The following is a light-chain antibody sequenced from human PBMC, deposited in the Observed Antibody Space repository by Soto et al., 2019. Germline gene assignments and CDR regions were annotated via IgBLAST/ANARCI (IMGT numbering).Light chain of an antibody. J-gene: IGKJ2*01. CDR2: WAS. Sequence: DIVMTQSPDSLAVSLGGSSTMNCKSSQRVLYSSNKKKYLAWYQQKPGQPPKLLIYWASTRESGVPDRFSGSGSGTDFTLTISSLQAEDVAVYYCQQYYSTPPYTFGQGTKLEIK. CDR1: QRVLYSSNKKKY. V-gene: IGKV4-1*01. CDR3: QQYYSTPPYT.